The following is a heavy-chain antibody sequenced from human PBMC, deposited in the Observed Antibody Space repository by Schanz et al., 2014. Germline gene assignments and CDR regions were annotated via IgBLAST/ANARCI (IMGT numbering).Heavy chain of an antibody. D-gene: IGHD6-13*01. CDR1: GFTFSSYG. CDR2: ISSDGSNK. CDR3: ARFPGNSWYYFDY. J-gene: IGHJ4*02. Sequence: QVQLVESGGGVVQPGRSLRLSCAASGFTFSSYGMHWVRQAPDKGLEWVAVISSDGSNKYYADSVKGRFTISRDNSKSTLYLQMSSLRAEDTAVYYCARFPGNSWYYFDYWGQGTLVTVSS. V-gene: IGHV3-30*03.